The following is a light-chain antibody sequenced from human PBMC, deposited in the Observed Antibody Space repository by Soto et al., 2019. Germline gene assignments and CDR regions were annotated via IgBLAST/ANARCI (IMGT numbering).Light chain of an antibody. CDR2: GAS. CDR3: QQSYRSPYT. J-gene: IGKJ2*01. CDR1: QSINIY. Sequence: IQMTQSPSSLSASVGDSVTVTCRASQSINIYLNWYQQKPGKAPTLLIYGASSLQSGVPSRFTGGGFRTDFTLTISSLQPEDFATYYCQQSYRSPYTFGHGTKLEIK. V-gene: IGKV1-39*01.